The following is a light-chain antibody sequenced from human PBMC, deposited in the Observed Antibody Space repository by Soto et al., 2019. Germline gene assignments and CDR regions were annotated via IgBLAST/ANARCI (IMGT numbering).Light chain of an antibody. J-gene: IGLJ1*01. Sequence: ALTQPASVSGSPGQSTTISCSGTSNDVGAYNFVSWYQQHPGRAPKLILYDVTSRPSNVSIRFSGSKSGNTASLSISGLRPEDEADYFCSSYTRTATRYVFGSGTKVTV. V-gene: IGLV2-14*03. CDR3: SSYTRTATRYV. CDR1: SNDVGAYNF. CDR2: DVT.